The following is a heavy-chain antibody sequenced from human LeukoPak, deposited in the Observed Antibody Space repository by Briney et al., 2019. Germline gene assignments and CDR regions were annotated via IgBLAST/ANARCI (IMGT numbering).Heavy chain of an antibody. V-gene: IGHV3-7*05. D-gene: IGHD4-17*01. CDR1: GFAFSSYW. J-gene: IGHJ4*02. CDR2: INQDGSEQ. Sequence: GGSLRLSCAASGFAFSSYWMSWVRQAPGKGLEWVANINQDGSEQYYVDSVKGRFTISRDNAKSSLSLLMNSLRAEDTAVYYCASYYLGKDYGDYEGYWGQGTLVTVSS. CDR3: ASYYLGKDYGDYEGY.